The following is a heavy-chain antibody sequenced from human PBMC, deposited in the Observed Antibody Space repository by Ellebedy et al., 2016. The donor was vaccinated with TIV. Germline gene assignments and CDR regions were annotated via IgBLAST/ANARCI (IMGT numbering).Heavy chain of an antibody. CDR1: GGSFSGNY. CDR2: LNHSGST. CDR3: ARGAGRSSGWYRNYFDY. J-gene: IGHJ4*02. Sequence: MPSETLSLTCAVYGGSFSGNYWSWIRQLPGKGLEWIGELNHSGSTNYNPSLKSRVTISVDTSKNQFSLKLSSVTAADTAVYYCARGAGRSSGWYRNYFDYWGQGTLVTVSS. D-gene: IGHD6-19*01. V-gene: IGHV4-34*01.